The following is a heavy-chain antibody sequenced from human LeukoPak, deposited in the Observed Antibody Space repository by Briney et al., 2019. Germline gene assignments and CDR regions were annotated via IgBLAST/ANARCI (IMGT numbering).Heavy chain of an antibody. V-gene: IGHV3-74*01. CDR2: INSDGSST. J-gene: IGHJ6*02. CDR3: AREDSEYCSSTSCPNYYYYGMDV. D-gene: IGHD2-2*01. Sequence: GGSLRLSCAASGFTFSSYWMHWVRQAPGKGLVWVSRINSDGSSTSYADSVKGRFTISRDNAKSTLYLQMNSLRAEDTAVYYCAREDSEYCSSTSCPNYYYYGMDVWGQGTTVTVSS. CDR1: GFTFSSYW.